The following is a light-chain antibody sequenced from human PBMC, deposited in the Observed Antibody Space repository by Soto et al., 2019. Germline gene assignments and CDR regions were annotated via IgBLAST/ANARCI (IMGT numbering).Light chain of an antibody. CDR2: GAS. Sequence: DIVLKQSPGTLSSSPGERATLSCRASQNVNNNYLAWYQQKPGQAPRLRIRGASSRATGLPDRFSGRGSGKAFTHPISSLEPEDFAVYYCLQYGSSPGTFGQGTKLEIK. CDR3: LQYGSSPGT. J-gene: IGKJ2*01. V-gene: IGKV3-20*01. CDR1: QNVNNNY.